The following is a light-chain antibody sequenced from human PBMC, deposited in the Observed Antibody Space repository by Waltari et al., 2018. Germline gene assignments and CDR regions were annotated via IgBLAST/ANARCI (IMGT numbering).Light chain of an antibody. J-gene: IGKJ1*01. CDR1: QTVLYSANNKNY. Sequence: DIVMTQSPDSLAVSLGERATINCKSSQTVLYSANNKNYLTWYQHKPGQPPKLLISWASLRESGVPDRVTGSGSGTDFTLTISSLQAEDVAVYYCQQHYTTPWTFGQGTKVEIK. CDR3: QQHYTTPWT. V-gene: IGKV4-1*01. CDR2: WAS.